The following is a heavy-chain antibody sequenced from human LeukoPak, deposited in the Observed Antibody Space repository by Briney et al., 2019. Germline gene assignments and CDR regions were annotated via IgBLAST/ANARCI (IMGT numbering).Heavy chain of an antibody. CDR3: ARERVTTTSFDY. CDR1: GFTFSDYY. CDR2: IKQDGSEK. V-gene: IGHV3-7*01. J-gene: IGHJ4*02. Sequence: QPGGSLRLSCAASGFTFSDYYMSWIRQAPGKGLEWVANIKQDGSEKYYVDSVKGRFTISRDNAKNSLYLQMNNLRVEDTAVYYCARERVTTTSFDYWGQGVLVTVSS. D-gene: IGHD2/OR15-2a*01.